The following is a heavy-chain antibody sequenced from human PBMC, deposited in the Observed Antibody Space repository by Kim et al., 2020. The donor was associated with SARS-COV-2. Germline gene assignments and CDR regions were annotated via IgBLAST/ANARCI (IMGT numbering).Heavy chain of an antibody. V-gene: IGHV5-51*01. CDR3: ARSTRVRAFDAFDI. J-gene: IGHJ3*02. CDR1: GYTFSMYW. CDR2: IYPGDPET. Sequence: GESLKISCKGVGYTFSMYWIGWVRQMPGKGLELVAVIYPGDPETRYSPSFLGQVSISADKSINTVYLEWSALSASDTAIYFCARSTRVRAFDAFDIWGQGTMVAVSS.